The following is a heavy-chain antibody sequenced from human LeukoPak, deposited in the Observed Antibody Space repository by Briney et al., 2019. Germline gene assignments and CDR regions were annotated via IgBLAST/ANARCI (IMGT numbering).Heavy chain of an antibody. J-gene: IGHJ5*02. CDR1: GFTFSRFS. CDR2: MSSSGSTI. CDR3: NRLSGPNWFDP. V-gene: IGHV3-48*04. Sequence: GGSLRLSCAASGFTFSRFSMNWVRQPPGKGLEWLSYMSSSGSTIYYADSVKGRFTISRDNAKNSLYLQMNSLRAEDTAVYYCNRLSGPNWFDPWGQGTLVTVSS. D-gene: IGHD6-19*01.